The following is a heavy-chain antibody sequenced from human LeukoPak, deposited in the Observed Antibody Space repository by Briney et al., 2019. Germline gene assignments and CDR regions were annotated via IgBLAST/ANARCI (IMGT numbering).Heavy chain of an antibody. D-gene: IGHD6-13*01. CDR2: ISGSGGST. J-gene: IGHJ4*02. CDR1: GFTFSSYA. Sequence: PGGSLRLSCAASGFTFSSYAMSWVRQAPGKGLEWVSAISGSGGSTYYADSVKGRFTISRDNSKNTLYLQMNSLRAEDTAVYYCANRYSSSWTYYFDYWGQGTLVTVSS. V-gene: IGHV3-23*01. CDR3: ANRYSSSWTYYFDY.